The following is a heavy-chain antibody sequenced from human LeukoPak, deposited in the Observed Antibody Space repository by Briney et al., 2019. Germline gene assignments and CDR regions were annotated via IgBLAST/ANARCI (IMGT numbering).Heavy chain of an antibody. CDR1: GFTFSSYA. Sequence: GGSLRLSCAASGFTFSSYAMSWVRQAPGKGLEWVSAISGSGGSTYYADSVKGRFTISRDNSKNTLYLQMNSLRAEDTAVYYCAKDAAYYDILTGYYTPAECFQHWGQGTLVTVSS. CDR2: ISGSGGST. V-gene: IGHV3-23*01. J-gene: IGHJ1*01. CDR3: AKDAAYYDILTGYYTPAECFQH. D-gene: IGHD3-9*01.